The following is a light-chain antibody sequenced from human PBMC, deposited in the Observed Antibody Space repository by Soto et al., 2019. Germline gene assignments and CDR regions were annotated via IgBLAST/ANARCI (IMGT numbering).Light chain of an antibody. V-gene: IGKV2-28*01. CDR3: MQALQTPT. CDR2: LGS. Sequence: IVMTQSPLSLPFTPGEPASISCRSSQSLLHSNGYNYLDWYLQKPGQSPQLLIYLGSNRASGVPDRFSGSGSGTDFTLKISRVEAEDVGVYYCMQALQTPTFGQGTRLEIK. J-gene: IGKJ5*01. CDR1: QSLLHSNGYNY.